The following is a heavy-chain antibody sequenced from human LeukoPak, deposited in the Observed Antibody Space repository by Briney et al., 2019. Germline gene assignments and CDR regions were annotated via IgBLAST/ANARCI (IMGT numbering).Heavy chain of an antibody. CDR3: ARDGCTSTTRSTLGGFSS. Sequence: PGGSLTLSCAASGFTFSNFWMSWVRQAPGKGLEWVANIKQDGFEKYYVDSVRGRFAISRDNAKNSLSLQMNSLRAEDTAVYYCARDGCTSTTRSTLGGFSSWGQGTLVTVSS. CDR1: GFTFSNFW. V-gene: IGHV3-7*01. J-gene: IGHJ5*02. CDR2: IKQDGFEK. D-gene: IGHD2-2*01.